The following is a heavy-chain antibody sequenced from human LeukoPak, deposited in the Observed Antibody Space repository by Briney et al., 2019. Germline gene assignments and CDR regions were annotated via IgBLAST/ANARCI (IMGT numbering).Heavy chain of an antibody. Sequence: PGGSLRLSCAASGFTFSSYWMSWVRQAPGKGLEWVANIKQDGSEKYYVDSVKGRFTISRDNAKNSLYLQMNSLTAEDTAVYYCARAQWLITPHFDYWGQGTLVTVSS. CDR1: GFTFSSYW. CDR3: ARAQWLITPHFDY. V-gene: IGHV3-7*01. J-gene: IGHJ4*02. CDR2: IKQDGSEK. D-gene: IGHD6-19*01.